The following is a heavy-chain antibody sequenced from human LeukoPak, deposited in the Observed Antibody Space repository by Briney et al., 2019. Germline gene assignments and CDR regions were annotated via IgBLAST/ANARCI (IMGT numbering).Heavy chain of an antibody. J-gene: IGHJ3*01. V-gene: IGHV4-38-2*02. Sequence: SETLSLTCTVSGYSISSGYYWGWIRQPPGKGLEWIGNIYHSGSAYYNPSLKGRVTISVDTSKNQFSLKLSSVTAADTAVYYCARGRAFDFWGQGTMVTVSS. CDR1: GYSISSGYY. CDR3: ARGRAFDF. CDR2: IYHSGSA.